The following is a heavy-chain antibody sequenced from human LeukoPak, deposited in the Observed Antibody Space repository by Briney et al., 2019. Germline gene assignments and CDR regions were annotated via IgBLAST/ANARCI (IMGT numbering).Heavy chain of an antibody. CDR3: AASSGYYYVEDY. D-gene: IGHD3-22*01. J-gene: IGHJ4*02. CDR1: GGSISSYY. CDR2: IYYSGST. V-gene: IGHV4-59*01. Sequence: SETLSLTCTVSGGSISSYYWSWIRQPPGKGLEWIGYIYYSGSTNYNPSLKSRVTISVDTSKNQFSLKLNSVTAADTAVYYCAASSGYYYVEDYWGQGTLVTVSS.